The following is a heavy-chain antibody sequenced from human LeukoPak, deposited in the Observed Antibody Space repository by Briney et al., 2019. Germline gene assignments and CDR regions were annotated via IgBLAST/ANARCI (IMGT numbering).Heavy chain of an antibody. V-gene: IGHV1-46*01. CDR1: GYTFTGYY. Sequence: ASVKVSCKASGYTFTGYYMHWVRQAPGQGLEWMGIINPSGGSTSYPQKFQGRVTMTRDTSTSTVYMELSSLRSEDTAVYYCARDGGTRPYGMDVWGQGTTVTVSS. D-gene: IGHD2-15*01. CDR2: INPSGGST. CDR3: ARDGGTRPYGMDV. J-gene: IGHJ6*02.